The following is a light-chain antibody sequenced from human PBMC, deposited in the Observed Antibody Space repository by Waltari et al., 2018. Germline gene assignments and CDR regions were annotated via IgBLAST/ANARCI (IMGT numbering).Light chain of an antibody. Sequence: QLVLTQSPSASASLGASVKLTCTLSSGHRNYAIARLHLQPEKGPRYFMKVNSDVSYIKGDGIPVRFSGSSSGADRYLTISSLQSEDEADYYCETGGFGIWKFGGGTRLTVL. CDR3: ETGGFGIWK. CDR2: VNSDVSY. CDR1: SGHRNYA. V-gene: IGLV4-69*01. J-gene: IGLJ2*01.